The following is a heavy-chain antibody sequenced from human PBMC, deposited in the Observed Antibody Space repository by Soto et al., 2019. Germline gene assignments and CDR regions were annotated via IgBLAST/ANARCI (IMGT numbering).Heavy chain of an antibody. V-gene: IGHV3-23*01. CDR2: ISYDGAAT. J-gene: IGHJ4*02. D-gene: IGHD6-6*01. CDR1: GFTFTTYA. Sequence: EVLLLESGGDLVQPGGSLRLSCAASGFTFTTYAMTWVRQAPGQGLDWVASISYDGAATYYADSVRGRFLVSRDNSNNALYLQMNSLRAEDSAVYYCAKLYASASIYWGQGTLVTVSS. CDR3: AKLYASASIY.